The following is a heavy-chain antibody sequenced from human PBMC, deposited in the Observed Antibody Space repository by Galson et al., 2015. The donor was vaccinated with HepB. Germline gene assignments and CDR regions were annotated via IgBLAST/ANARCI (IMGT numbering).Heavy chain of an antibody. J-gene: IGHJ4*02. CDR1: GFTFSSYS. CDR3: AFAGYGEALDY. CDR2: ISSSSSYI. Sequence: SLRLSCAASGFTFSSYSMNWVRQAPGKGLEWVSSISSSSSYIYYADSVKGRFTISRDNARNSLYLQMNSLRAEDTAVYYCAFAGYGEALDYWGQGTLVTVSS. D-gene: IGHD4-17*01. V-gene: IGHV3-21*01.